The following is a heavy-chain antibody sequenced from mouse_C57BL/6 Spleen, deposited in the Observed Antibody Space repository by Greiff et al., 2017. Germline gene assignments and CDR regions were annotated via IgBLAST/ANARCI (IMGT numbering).Heavy chain of an antibody. V-gene: IGHV1-81*01. CDR2: IYPRSGNT. CDR3: ARPADYDGSTYAMDY. Sequence: QVQLQQSGAGLARPGASVKLSCKASGFTFTSYGISWVRQRPGKGLEWIGEIYPRSGNTYYDETFKGKVTLTTDNASSTPYLELRRLTSEDSAVYFCARPADYDGSTYAMDYWGQGTSVTVSS. J-gene: IGHJ4*01. CDR1: GFTFTSYG. D-gene: IGHD1-1*01.